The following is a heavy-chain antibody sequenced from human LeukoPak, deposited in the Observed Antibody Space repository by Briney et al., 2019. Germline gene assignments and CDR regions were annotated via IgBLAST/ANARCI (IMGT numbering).Heavy chain of an antibody. J-gene: IGHJ4*02. V-gene: IGHV3-23*01. CDR1: GFTFSSYA. CDR3: ARGRLYYGSGSYRSYFGY. CDR2: ISGSGGST. D-gene: IGHD3-10*01. Sequence: GGSLRLSCAASGFTFSSYAMSWVRQAPGKGLEWVSAISGSGGSTYYADSVKGRFTISRDNSKNTLYLQMNSLRAEDTAVYYCARGRLYYGSGSYRSYFGYWGQGTLVTVSS.